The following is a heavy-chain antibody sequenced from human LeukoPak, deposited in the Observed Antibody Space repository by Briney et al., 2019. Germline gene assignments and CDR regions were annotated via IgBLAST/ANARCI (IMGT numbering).Heavy chain of an antibody. J-gene: IGHJ6*03. CDR1: GFTVSSNE. V-gene: IGHV3-38-3*01. CDR2: ISGGST. Sequence: GGSLRLSCAASGFTVSSNEMSWVRQAPGKGLEWVSFISGGSTYYADSRKGRFTISRDNSKNTLYLQMNSLRAEDTAVYYCARGGRYYYYYMDVWGKGTTVTVSS. CDR3: ARGGRYYYYYMDV.